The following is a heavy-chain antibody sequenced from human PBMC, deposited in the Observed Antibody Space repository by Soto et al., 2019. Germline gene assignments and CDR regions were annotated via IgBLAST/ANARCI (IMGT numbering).Heavy chain of an antibody. CDR3: ARVGRTIFGANWFDP. CDR1: GYAFTSYG. CDR2: ISTYNGNT. V-gene: IGHV1-18*01. Sequence: TSVKVSCKASGYAFTSYGISWVRQAPGQGLEWMGWISTYNGNTNYAQKLQGRVTMTTDTSTSTAYMGLRSLRPDDTAVYYCARVGRTIFGANWFDPWGQGTLVTVSS. J-gene: IGHJ5*02. D-gene: IGHD3-3*01.